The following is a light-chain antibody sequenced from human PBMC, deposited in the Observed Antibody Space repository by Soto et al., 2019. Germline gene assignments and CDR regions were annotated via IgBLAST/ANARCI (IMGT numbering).Light chain of an antibody. CDR2: DAS. J-gene: IGKJ4*01. CDR3: QQRSNWIT. Sequence: EIVLTQSPATLSLSPGERATLSCRASQRVSSYLAWYQQKPGQAPRLLIYDASNRATGIPARFSGSGSGTDFTLTISSLEPEEFAVYYCQQRSNWITFGGGTKVEIK. V-gene: IGKV3-11*01. CDR1: QRVSSY.